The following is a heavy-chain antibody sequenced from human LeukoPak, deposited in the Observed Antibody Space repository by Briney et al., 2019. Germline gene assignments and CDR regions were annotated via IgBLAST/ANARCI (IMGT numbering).Heavy chain of an antibody. CDR1: GGSFSGYY. Sequence: PSETLSLTCAVYGGSFSGYYWSWIRQPPGKGPEWIGEINHSGSTNYNPSLKSRVTISVDTSKNQFSLKLSSVTAADTAVYYCARVTLYDFWSGNYYGMDVWGQGTTVTVSS. V-gene: IGHV4-34*01. D-gene: IGHD3-3*01. CDR3: ARVTLYDFWSGNYYGMDV. J-gene: IGHJ6*02. CDR2: INHSGST.